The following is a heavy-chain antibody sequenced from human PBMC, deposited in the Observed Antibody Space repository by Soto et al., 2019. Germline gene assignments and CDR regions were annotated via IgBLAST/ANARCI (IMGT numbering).Heavy chain of an antibody. Sequence: SVKVSCKASGGTFSSYAISWVRQAPGQGLEWMGGIIPIFGTANYAQKFQGRVTITADESTSTAYMELSSLRSEDTAVYYCARGSERWLQPNKYYFDYWGQGTLVTVSS. CDR3: ARGSERWLQPNKYYFDY. J-gene: IGHJ4*02. CDR1: GGTFSSYA. CDR2: IIPIFGTA. D-gene: IGHD5-12*01. V-gene: IGHV1-69*13.